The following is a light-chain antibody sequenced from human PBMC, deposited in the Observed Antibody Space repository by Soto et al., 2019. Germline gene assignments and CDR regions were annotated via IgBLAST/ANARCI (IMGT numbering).Light chain of an antibody. CDR3: CSFAGSYTSYV. Sequence: QSVLTQPRSVSGSPGQSVTISCTGTSNYVSWYQQDPGKAPKLIIYDVSKRPSGVPDRSSGSKSGNTASLTISGLQAEDEADYFCCSFAGSYTSYVFGTGTKVTVL. CDR2: DVS. J-gene: IGLJ1*01. V-gene: IGLV2-11*01. CDR1: SNY.